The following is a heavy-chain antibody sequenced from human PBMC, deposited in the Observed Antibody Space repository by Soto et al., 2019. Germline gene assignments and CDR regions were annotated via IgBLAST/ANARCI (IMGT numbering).Heavy chain of an antibody. Sequence: ASVKVSCKASGYTFTSSGISWVRQAPGQGLEWVGWISPYNGNTDFAEKVQGRVTMTTDTSTSTVYMELRSLRSDDTAVYYCARDFQRYSDCPDCYNYYYYMDVWGKGTTVTVSS. J-gene: IGHJ6*03. D-gene: IGHD3-9*01. CDR1: GYTFTSSG. CDR2: ISPYNGNT. CDR3: ARDFQRYSDCPDCYNYYYYMDV. V-gene: IGHV1-18*01.